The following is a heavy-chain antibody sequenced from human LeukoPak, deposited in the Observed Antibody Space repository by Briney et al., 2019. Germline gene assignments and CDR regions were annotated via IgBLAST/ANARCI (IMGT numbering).Heavy chain of an antibody. V-gene: IGHV3-30*03. D-gene: IGHD3-22*01. CDR2: ISHDGSYK. CDR1: GFTFSSYA. Sequence: GGSLRLSCAASGFTFSSYALHWVRQAPGKGLDWVAAISHDGSYKYYADSVEGRFTISRDNSRNMVYLQMNSLRDEDTAVYYCARDHSTDSTGYLDYWGQGTLVTVSS. J-gene: IGHJ4*02. CDR3: ARDHSTDSTGYLDY.